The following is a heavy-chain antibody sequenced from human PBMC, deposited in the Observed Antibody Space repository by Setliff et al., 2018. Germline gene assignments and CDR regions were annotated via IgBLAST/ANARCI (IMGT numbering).Heavy chain of an antibody. Sequence: ETLSLTCTVSGASVRTYYWTWIRQPPGKGLEWIGNIYGMGETKYHPSLKSRVTISLDKTKNAFSLRLTSVTAADTALYYCARHVKVATEYFDCWGQGTLVTVSS. V-gene: IGHV4-59*08. CDR3: ARHVKVATEYFDC. CDR1: GASVRTYY. D-gene: IGHD2-15*01. CDR2: IYGMGET. J-gene: IGHJ4*02.